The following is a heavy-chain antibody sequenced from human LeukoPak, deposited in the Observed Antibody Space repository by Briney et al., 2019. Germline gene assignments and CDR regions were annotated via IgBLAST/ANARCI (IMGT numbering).Heavy chain of an antibody. Sequence: SETLSLTCTVSGGSSSSYYWSWIRQPPGKGLEWIGYIYYSGSTNYNPSLKSRVTISVDTSKNQFSLKLSSVTAADTAVYYCARGPSYGSGSYCGDSFDIWGQGTMVTVSS. V-gene: IGHV4-59*01. CDR3: ARGPSYGSGSYCGDSFDI. D-gene: IGHD3-10*01. CDR2: IYYSGST. CDR1: GGSSSSYY. J-gene: IGHJ3*02.